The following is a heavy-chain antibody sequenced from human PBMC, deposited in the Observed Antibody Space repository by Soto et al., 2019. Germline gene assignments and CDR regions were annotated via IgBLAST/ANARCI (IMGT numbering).Heavy chain of an antibody. CDR2: IFPVFATV. CDR3: ARKQGIGAARAIAFDY. V-gene: IGHV1-69*01. J-gene: IGHJ4*02. CDR1: GDTFSKYG. Sequence: VQLVQSGAEVRKPGSSVKVSCKASGDTFSKYGITWLRQAPGQGFEWMGEIFPVFATVNYAQRFQDRALITADESTSAAFIDLSSLTPDDTAMYYCARKQGIGAARAIAFDYWGQGTLLTVSS. D-gene: IGHD6-13*01.